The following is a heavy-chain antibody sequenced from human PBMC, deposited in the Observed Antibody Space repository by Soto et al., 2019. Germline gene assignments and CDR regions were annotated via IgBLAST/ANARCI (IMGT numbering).Heavy chain of an antibody. CDR2: INAGSGNT. V-gene: IGHV1-3*01. J-gene: IGHJ5*02. CDR1: GYTFTHYA. D-gene: IGHD6-13*01. Sequence: QVQLVQSGAEVKKRGASVKVSCTASGYTFTHYAIHWVRHAPGQRLEWMGFINAGSGNTKYSQTFQGRLTFTKDTSASTAYMELSSLRSEDTAIYYCARGLAADGAWGQGTLVTGSS. CDR3: ARGLAADGA.